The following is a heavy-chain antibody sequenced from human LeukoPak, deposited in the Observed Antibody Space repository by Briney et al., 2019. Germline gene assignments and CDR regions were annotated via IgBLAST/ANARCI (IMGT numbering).Heavy chain of an antibody. CDR2: ISGSADRT. CDR3: AKESPYGSGSRNYYFHY. J-gene: IGHJ4*02. D-gene: IGHD3-10*01. V-gene: IGHV3-23*01. CDR1: GFTFSDDW. Sequence: GGSLRLSCAASGFTFSDDWMNWVRQAPGKGLEWVSAISGSADRTYYADSVKGRFTISRDNSKNTLYLQMNSLRPEDTAIYYCAKESPYGSGSRNYYFHYWGQGTLVTVSS.